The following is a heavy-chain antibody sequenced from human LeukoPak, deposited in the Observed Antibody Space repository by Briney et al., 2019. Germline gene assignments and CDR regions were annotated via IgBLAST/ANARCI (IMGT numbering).Heavy chain of an antibody. CDR1: GYTFSGYW. D-gene: IGHD6-19*01. CDR3: ARDAAVVGQGSEY. V-gene: IGHV1-2*06. Sequence: GASVKVSCKASGYTFSGYWIHWVRQAPGQGLEWMGRIDPNVDDRKYAQKFQGRVTMTRDTSTNTAYMELSCLRSDDAAMYYCARDAAVVGQGSEYWGQGTLVTVSS. CDR2: IDPNVDDR. J-gene: IGHJ4*02.